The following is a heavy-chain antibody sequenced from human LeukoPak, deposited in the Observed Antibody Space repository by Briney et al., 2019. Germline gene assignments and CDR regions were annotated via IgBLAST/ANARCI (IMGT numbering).Heavy chain of an antibody. V-gene: IGHV3-30*02. CDR3: AKDRVTVTPHLDY. CDR2: IRYDGSNK. J-gene: IGHJ4*02. D-gene: IGHD4-17*01. Sequence: PGGSLRLSCAASGFTFSSYGMHWVRQAPAKGLEWVAFIRYDGSNKYYADSVKGRFTISRDNSKNTLYLQMNSLRAEDTAVYYCAKDRVTVTPHLDYWGQGTLVTVSS. CDR1: GFTFSSYG.